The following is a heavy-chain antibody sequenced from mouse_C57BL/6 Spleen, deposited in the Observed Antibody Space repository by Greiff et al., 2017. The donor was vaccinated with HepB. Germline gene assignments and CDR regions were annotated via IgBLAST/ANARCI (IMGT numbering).Heavy chain of an antibody. Sequence: VQLQQSGPELVKPGASVKISCKASGYSFTDYNLNWVKQSNGKSLEWIGVINPNYGTTTSNQQFKGKATLTVDQSSSTTYMQLNSLTSEDSAVYCCAIYYDYYESPSFAYWGQGTLVTVSA. CDR1: GYSFTDYN. D-gene: IGHD2-4*01. CDR3: AIYYDYYESPSFAY. CDR2: INPNYGTT. V-gene: IGHV1-39*01. J-gene: IGHJ3*01.